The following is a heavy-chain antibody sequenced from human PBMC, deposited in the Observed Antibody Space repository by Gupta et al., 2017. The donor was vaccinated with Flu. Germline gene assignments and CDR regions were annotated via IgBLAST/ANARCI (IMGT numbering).Heavy chain of an antibody. CDR1: GFTFCSSV. CDR3: ADTEHRPSDLDY. CDR2: IAVGSDNT. J-gene: IGHJ4*02. Sequence: QVQLVQSGPVVKKPETSVQVSCKASGFTFCSSVMQWVRQARGQLLEWIGWIAVGSDNTNYAQEFQERVTISRDESTSTAYMDLSSLRAEDTAVYYCADTEHRPSDLDYWGQGTLGTVSS. V-gene: IGHV1-58*02.